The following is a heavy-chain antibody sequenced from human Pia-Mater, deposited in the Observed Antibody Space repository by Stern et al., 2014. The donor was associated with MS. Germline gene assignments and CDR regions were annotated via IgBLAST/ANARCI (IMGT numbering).Heavy chain of an antibody. CDR1: GFKFSIYW. J-gene: IGHJ4*02. CDR2: IYPGDSET. Sequence: EVQLVESGAELIRPGESLKISCKGTGFKFSIYWIAWVRQMPGKGLEWMGIIYPGDSETRYSPSFQGQVTMSADNCTSTAYLQWSSLNASDTAMYFCARQTTAWASDVWGQGTLVTVSS. V-gene: IGHV5-51*01. D-gene: IGHD1-14*01. CDR3: ARQTTAWASDV.